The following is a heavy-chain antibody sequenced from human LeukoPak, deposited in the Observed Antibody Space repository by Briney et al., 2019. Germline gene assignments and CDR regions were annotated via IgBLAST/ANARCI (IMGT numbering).Heavy chain of an antibody. V-gene: IGHV4-61*02. D-gene: IGHD6-19*01. J-gene: IGHJ4*02. CDR3: ARDYAAVAGNWYFDY. Sequence: SETLSLTCTVSGNSISSGDNYWSWIRQPAGKGLEWIGRIYTSGSTNYNPSLKSRVTISGDTSKNQFSLRLSSVTAADTAVYYCARDYAAVAGNWYFDYWGQGTLVTVSS. CDR1: GNSISSGDNY. CDR2: IYTSGST.